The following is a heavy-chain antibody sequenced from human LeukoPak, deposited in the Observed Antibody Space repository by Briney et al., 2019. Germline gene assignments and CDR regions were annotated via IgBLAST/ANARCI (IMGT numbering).Heavy chain of an antibody. CDR3: ARAPPYYDFWSGYEGGGYFDY. Sequence: GGSPRLSCAASGFTFSSYWMSWVRQAPGKGLEWVANIKQDGSEKYYVDSVKGRFTISRDNAKNSLYLQMNSLRAEDTAVYYCARAPPYYDFWSGYEGGGYFDYWGQGTLVTVSS. V-gene: IGHV3-7*03. D-gene: IGHD3-3*01. CDR1: GFTFSSYW. CDR2: IKQDGSEK. J-gene: IGHJ4*02.